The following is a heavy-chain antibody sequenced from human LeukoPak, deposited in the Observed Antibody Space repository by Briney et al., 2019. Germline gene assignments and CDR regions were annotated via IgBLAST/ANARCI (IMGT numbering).Heavy chain of an antibody. CDR1: GGSFSGYY. D-gene: IGHD3-10*01. V-gene: IGHV4-34*01. J-gene: IGHJ4*02. Sequence: SETLSLTCAVYGGSFSGYYWSWIRQPPGKGLEWIGSIYYSGSTYYNPSLKSRVTISVDTSKNQFSLKLSSVTAADTAVYYCARHQRPPTYYYGSGSYLPLFDYWGQGTLVTVSS. CDR3: ARHQRPPTYYYGSGSYLPLFDY. CDR2: IYYSGST.